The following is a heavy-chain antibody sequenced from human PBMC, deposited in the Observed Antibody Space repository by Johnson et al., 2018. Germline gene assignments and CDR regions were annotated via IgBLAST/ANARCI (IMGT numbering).Heavy chain of an antibody. CDR2: MGTAGDT. D-gene: IGHD3-22*01. CDR1: GFTFSSYD. J-gene: IGHJ3*02. V-gene: IGHV3-13*01. CDR3: ARSHYDSSVAFDI. Sequence: VQLVESGGGLVQPGGSLRLSCAASGFTFSSYDMHWVRQATGKGLEWVSAMGTAGDTYYPGSVKGRFTISRENAKNSLYLQMNSLRAGDTAVYYCARSHYDSSVAFDIWGQGTMVTVSS.